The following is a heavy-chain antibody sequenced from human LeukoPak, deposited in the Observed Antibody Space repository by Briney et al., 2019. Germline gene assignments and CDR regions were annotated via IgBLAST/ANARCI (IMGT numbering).Heavy chain of an antibody. Sequence: ASVEVSCKASGYTFTGYYRHWVRQAPGQGLEWMGWINPNSGGTNYAQKFQGRVTMTRDTSISTAYMELSRLRSDDTAVYYCARVYSGYEIYFDYWGQGTLVTVSS. V-gene: IGHV1-2*02. J-gene: IGHJ4*02. CDR1: GYTFTGYY. D-gene: IGHD5-12*01. CDR2: INPNSGGT. CDR3: ARVYSGYEIYFDY.